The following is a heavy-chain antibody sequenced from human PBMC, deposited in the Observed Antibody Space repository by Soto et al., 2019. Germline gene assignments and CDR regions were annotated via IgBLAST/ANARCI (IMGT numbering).Heavy chain of an antibody. D-gene: IGHD3-22*01. CDR2: IWYDGSNK. J-gene: IGHJ4*02. CDR3: ARDLPENDYYDSSGYVDY. Sequence: VGSLRLSCAASGFTFSSYGMHWVRQAPGKGLEWVAVIWYDGSNKYYADSVKGRFTISRDNSKNTLYLQMNSLRAEDTAVYYWARDLPENDYYDSSGYVDYWGQGTLVNVSS. V-gene: IGHV3-33*01. CDR1: GFTFSSYG.